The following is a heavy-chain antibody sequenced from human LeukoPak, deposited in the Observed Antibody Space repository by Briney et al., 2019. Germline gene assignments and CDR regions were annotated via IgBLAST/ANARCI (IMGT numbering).Heavy chain of an antibody. CDR3: AKDRTIFGVVTLPNWFDP. Sequence: GGSLRLSCAASGFTFSSYAMSWVRQAPGKGLEWVSAISGSGGSTYYADSVKGRFTISRDNSKNTLYLQMNSLRAEDTAVYYCAKDRTIFGVVTLPNWFDPWGQGTLVTVSS. CDR2: ISGSGGST. CDR1: GFTFSSYA. D-gene: IGHD3-3*01. V-gene: IGHV3-23*01. J-gene: IGHJ5*02.